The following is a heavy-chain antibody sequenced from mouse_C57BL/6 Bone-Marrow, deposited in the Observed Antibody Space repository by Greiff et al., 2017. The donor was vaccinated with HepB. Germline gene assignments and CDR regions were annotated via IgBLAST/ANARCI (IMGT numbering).Heavy chain of an antibody. Sequence: EVMLVESGGGLVKPGGSLKLSCAASGFTFSSYAMSWVRQTPEKRLEWVATISDGGSYTYYPDNVKGRFTISRDNAKNNLYLQMSHLKSEDTAMYYCAREKLDYWGQGTTLTVSS. CDR2: ISDGGSYT. CDR1: GFTFSSYA. V-gene: IGHV5-4*01. CDR3: AREKLDY. D-gene: IGHD1-3*01. J-gene: IGHJ2*01.